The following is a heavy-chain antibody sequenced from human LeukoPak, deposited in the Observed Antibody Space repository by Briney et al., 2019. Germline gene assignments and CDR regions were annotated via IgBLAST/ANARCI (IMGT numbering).Heavy chain of an antibody. Sequence: PGGSLRLSCAASGFTFSSYSMNWVRQAPGKGLEWVSSISSSSSYIYYADSVKGRFTISRDNAKNSPYLQMNSLRAEDTAVYYCARGANDLSSSAGPYYDYGMDVWGQGTTATDSS. V-gene: IGHV3-21*01. CDR2: ISSSSSYI. CDR3: ARGANDLSSSAGPYYDYGMDV. D-gene: IGHD6-6*01. J-gene: IGHJ6*01. CDR1: GFTFSSYS.